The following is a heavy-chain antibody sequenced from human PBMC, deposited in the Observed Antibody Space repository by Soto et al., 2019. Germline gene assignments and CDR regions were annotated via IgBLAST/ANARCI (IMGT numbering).Heavy chain of an antibody. Sequence: PSETLSLTCTVSGGSISSYYWSWLRQPPGKGLEWIGYIYYSGSTNYNPSLKSRVTISVDTSKNQFSLKLSSVTAADTAVYYCARVPSLNYYDSSGYWASSPYYFDYWGQGTLVTLSA. D-gene: IGHD3-22*01. J-gene: IGHJ4*02. V-gene: IGHV4-59*01. CDR1: GGSISSYY. CDR3: ARVPSLNYYDSSGYWASSPYYFDY. CDR2: IYYSGST.